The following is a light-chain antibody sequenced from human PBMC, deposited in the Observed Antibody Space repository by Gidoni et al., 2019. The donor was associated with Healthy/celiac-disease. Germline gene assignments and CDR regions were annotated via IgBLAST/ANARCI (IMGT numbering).Light chain of an antibody. Sequence: HSALTQPASLSWSPGQSITISCTGTSSYVGGYNYFSWYQQHPGKAPKLMIYDVSNRPSGVSNRFSGYKSGNTASLNISGLQAEDEADYYCSSYTSSSTPYVFGTGTKVTVL. V-gene: IGLV2-14*01. CDR2: DVS. CDR3: SSYTSSSTPYV. J-gene: IGLJ1*01. CDR1: SSYVGGYNY.